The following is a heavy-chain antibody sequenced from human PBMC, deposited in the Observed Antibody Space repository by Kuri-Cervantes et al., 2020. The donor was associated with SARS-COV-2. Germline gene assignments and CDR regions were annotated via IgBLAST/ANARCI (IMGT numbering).Heavy chain of an antibody. Sequence: SETLSLTCNVSGDSISRSKFHWGWIRQPPGKGLEWVGTISHGGGSFYNPSVKRPVAMSVDTSKNQFSLKLSSVTAADTAVYYCARPGGFLDVWGKGTTVTVSS. CDR2: ISHGGGS. CDR3: ARPGGFLDV. CDR1: GDSISRSKFH. V-gene: IGHV4-39*01. J-gene: IGHJ6*04. D-gene: IGHD4-23*01.